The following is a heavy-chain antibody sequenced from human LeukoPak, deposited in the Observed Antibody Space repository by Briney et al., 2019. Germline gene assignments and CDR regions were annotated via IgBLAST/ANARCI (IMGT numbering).Heavy chain of an antibody. CDR2: IGGRDGST. Sequence: GGPLRLSCAASGFTFSSYGMSWVCRAPGKGLEWVSAIGGRDGSTYYADSVKGRFTISRDNSKNTLYVQMNSLRAEYTAVYYCAKGHYYGSGSLDYWGQGTLVTVSS. CDR3: AKGHYYGSGSLDY. D-gene: IGHD3-10*01. CDR1: GFTFSSYG. V-gene: IGHV3-23*01. J-gene: IGHJ4*02.